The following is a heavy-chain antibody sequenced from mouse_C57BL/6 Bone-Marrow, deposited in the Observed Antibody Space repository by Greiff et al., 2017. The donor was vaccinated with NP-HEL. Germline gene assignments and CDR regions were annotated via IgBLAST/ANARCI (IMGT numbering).Heavy chain of an antibody. V-gene: IGHV1-42*01. CDR1: GYSFTGYY. J-gene: IGHJ4*01. CDR2: INPSTGGT. D-gene: IGHD1-1*01. Sequence: VQLQQSGPELVKPGASVKISCKASGYSFTGYYMNWVKQSPEKSLEWIGEINPSTGGTTYNQKFKAKATLTVDKSSSTAYMQLKSLTSEDSAVYYCARGHYYGSSDYAMDYWGQGTSVTVSS. CDR3: ARGHYYGSSDYAMDY.